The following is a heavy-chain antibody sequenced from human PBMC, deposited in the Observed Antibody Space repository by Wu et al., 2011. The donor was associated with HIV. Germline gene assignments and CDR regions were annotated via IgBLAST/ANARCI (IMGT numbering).Heavy chain of an antibody. CDR1: GGTFRSFA. D-gene: IGHD2-2*01. CDR3: ARGRRVIPAADNNWFRP. V-gene: IGHV1-69*15. CDR2: ITPVFGTT. J-gene: IGHJ5*02. Sequence: QVQLVQSGAAVKKPGSSVKVSCKASGGTFRSFAFNWVRQVPGQGLEWMGRITPVFGTTDYAQKFQGRVTITADDFATTVYMDLNRLTPEDTAVYFCARGRRVIPAADNNWFRPLGPGNPGHRLL.